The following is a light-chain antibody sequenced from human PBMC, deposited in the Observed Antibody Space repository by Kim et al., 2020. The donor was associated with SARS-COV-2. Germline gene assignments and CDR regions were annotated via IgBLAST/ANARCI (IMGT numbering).Light chain of an antibody. Sequence: SATVGGRVTITCRASQSISSWLAWYQQKPGKAPKLLIYDASSLISGVPSRFSGSGSGTEFTLTISSLQPDDFATYYCQQYNSPYTFGQGTKLEI. CDR1: QSISSW. CDR2: DAS. CDR3: QQYNSPYT. V-gene: IGKV1-5*01. J-gene: IGKJ2*01.